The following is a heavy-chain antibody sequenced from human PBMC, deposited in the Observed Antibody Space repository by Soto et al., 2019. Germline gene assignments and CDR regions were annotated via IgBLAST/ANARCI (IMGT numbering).Heavy chain of an antibody. CDR2: INPNSGGT. CDR1: GYTFTGYY. V-gene: IGHV1-2*04. Sequence: ASVKVSCKASGYTFTGYYMHWVRQAPGQGLEWMGWINPNSGGTNYAQKVQGWVTMTRDTSISTAYMELSRLRSDDTAVYFCERGCAEYVSDYSSQGTLVTLSS. J-gene: IGHJ4*02. CDR3: ERGCAEYVSDY. D-gene: IGHD3-16*01.